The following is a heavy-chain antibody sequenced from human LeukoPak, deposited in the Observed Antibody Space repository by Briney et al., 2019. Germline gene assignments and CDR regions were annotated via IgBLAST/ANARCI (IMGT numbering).Heavy chain of an antibody. D-gene: IGHD4-17*01. Sequence: HPGGSLRLSCAASGLTFRVYWIHWVRQSPGKGLVWVSRINSDGSSTSYAVSVKGRFTISRDNAKNTLYLQMNSLRAEDTAVYYCARDRNGDLDYWGQGTLVTVSS. CDR2: INSDGSST. CDR1: GLTFRVYW. CDR3: ARDRNGDLDY. V-gene: IGHV3-74*01. J-gene: IGHJ4*02.